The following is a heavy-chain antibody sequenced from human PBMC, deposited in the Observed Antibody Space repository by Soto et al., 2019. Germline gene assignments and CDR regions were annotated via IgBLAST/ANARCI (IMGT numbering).Heavy chain of an antibody. D-gene: IGHD6-19*01. V-gene: IGHV4-61*05. CDR3: ARQKDSGWHFDY. CDR1: GGSISSSSYY. Sequence: SETLSLTCTVSGGSISSSSYYWGWIRQPPGKGLEWIGYIYYSGSTNYNPSLKSRVTISVDTSKNQFSLKLSSVTAADTAVYYCARQKDSGWHFDYWGQGTLVTVSS. J-gene: IGHJ4*02. CDR2: IYYSGST.